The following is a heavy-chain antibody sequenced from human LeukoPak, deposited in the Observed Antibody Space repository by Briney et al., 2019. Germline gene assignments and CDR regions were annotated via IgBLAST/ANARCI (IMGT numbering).Heavy chain of an antibody. V-gene: IGHV1-2*02. J-gene: IGHJ4*02. CDR3: ARDSRIATPSLGY. CDR1: GYTFTDYY. D-gene: IGHD6-13*01. Sequence: GASVKVSCKASGYTFTDYYMHWVRQAPGQGLEWMGWLNPNSGGTNHAQKFQGRVTMTRDTSISTAYMELSRLRSDDTAMYYCARDSRIATPSLGYWGQGTLVTVSS. CDR2: LNPNSGGT.